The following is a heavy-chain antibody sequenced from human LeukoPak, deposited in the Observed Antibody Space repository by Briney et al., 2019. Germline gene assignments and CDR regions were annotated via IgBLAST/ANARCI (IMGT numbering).Heavy chain of an antibody. J-gene: IGHJ3*01. CDR1: GFTFSSYA. V-gene: IGHV3-23*05. CDR3: ARRSRDAFDF. Sequence: GGSLRLSCAASGFTFSSYAMSWVRQAPGKGLEWVSVIYSSGNTYYADSVKGRFTISRDNSKNTLYLQMNSLRAEDTAVYYCARRSRDAFDFWGQGTMVTVSS. CDR2: IYSSGNT.